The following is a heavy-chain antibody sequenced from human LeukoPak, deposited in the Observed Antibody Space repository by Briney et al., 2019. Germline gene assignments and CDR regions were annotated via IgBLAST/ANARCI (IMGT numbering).Heavy chain of an antibody. CDR2: INPNSGGT. J-gene: IGHJ4*02. D-gene: IGHD3-16*02. CDR3: AREVIPPSPGVVDY. V-gene: IGHV1-2*02. Sequence: ASVKVSCKASGYTFTGYYMHWVRQAPGQGLEWMGWINPNSGGTNYAQKFQGRVTMTRDTSISTAYMELSRPRSDDTAVYYCAREVIPPSPGVVDYWGQGTLVTVSS. CDR1: GYTFTGYY.